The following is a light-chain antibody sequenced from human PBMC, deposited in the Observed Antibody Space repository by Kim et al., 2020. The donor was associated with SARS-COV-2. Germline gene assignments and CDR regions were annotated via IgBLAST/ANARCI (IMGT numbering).Light chain of an antibody. CDR3: QQYYTTPYT. V-gene: IGKV4-1*01. J-gene: IGKJ2*01. CDR1: QSLLHTSTKKYY. Sequence: RPTINYKSSQSLLHTSTKKYYLAWYQHRPGQPPKVLFSSASSREAGVPDRFSGSGSGTDFPLTISSLQAEDVAVYYCQQYYTTPYTFGQGTKLEI. CDR2: SAS.